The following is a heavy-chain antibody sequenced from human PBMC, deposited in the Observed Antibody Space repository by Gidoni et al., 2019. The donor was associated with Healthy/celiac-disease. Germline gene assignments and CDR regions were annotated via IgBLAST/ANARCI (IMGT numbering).Heavy chain of an antibody. J-gene: IGHJ6*02. CDR3: ARAPVSYYGMDV. Sequence: QVQLQESGPGLVKPSETLSLTCTVSGGSISSYYWSWIRQPPGKGLEWIGYIYYSGSTNYNPSLKSRVTISVDTSKNQFSLKLSSVTAADTAVYYCARAPVSYYGMDVWGQGTTVTVSS. CDR1: GGSISSYY. V-gene: IGHV4-59*01. CDR2: IYYSGST.